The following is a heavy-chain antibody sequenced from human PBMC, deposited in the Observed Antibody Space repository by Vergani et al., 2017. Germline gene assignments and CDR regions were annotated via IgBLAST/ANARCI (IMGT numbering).Heavy chain of an antibody. V-gene: IGHV3-15*02. Sequence: EVQLVESGGALVKPGESLRLSCAVSGFAFNNAWMTWVRQVPGKGLEWVGRVKRDSDGGTTDYAAPVKGRFTVSRDDSTNMLYLHMNSLKTEDTAVYYCTTLSPNWAHWWGQGTLVNVSS. CDR1: GFAFNNAW. J-gene: IGHJ4*02. CDR3: TTLSPNWAHW. CDR2: VKRDSDGGTT. D-gene: IGHD7-27*01.